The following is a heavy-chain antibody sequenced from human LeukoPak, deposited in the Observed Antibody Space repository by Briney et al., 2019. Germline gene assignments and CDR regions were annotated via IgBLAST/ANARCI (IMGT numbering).Heavy chain of an antibody. J-gene: IGHJ5*02. CDR1: GFTFSSYS. V-gene: IGHV3-21*01. CDR3: ASRYCSGGSCYSGWGAGFDP. CDR2: ISSSSSYI. Sequence: GGSLRLSCAASGFTFSSYSMNWVRQAPGKGLEWVSSISSSSSYIYYADSVEGRFTISRDNAKNSLYLQMNSLRAEDTAVYYCASRYCSGGSCYSGWGAGFDPWGQGTLVTVSS. D-gene: IGHD2-15*01.